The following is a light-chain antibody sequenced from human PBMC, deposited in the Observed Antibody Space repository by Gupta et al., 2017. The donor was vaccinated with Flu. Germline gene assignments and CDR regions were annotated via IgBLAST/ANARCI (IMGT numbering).Light chain of an antibody. V-gene: IGKV3-20*01. Sequence: GTLSLSPGERATLSCRDSQSVSSSYLAWYQQKPGQAPRLLIYGASSRATGIPDRFSGSGSGTDFTLTISRLEPEDFAVYYCQQYGSSPYTFGQGTKLEIK. CDR3: QQYGSSPYT. CDR1: QSVSSSY. CDR2: GAS. J-gene: IGKJ2*01.